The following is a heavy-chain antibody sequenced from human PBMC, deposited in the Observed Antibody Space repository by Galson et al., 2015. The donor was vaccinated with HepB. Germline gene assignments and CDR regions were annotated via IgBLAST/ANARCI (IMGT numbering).Heavy chain of an antibody. CDR2: ISWNSGSI. V-gene: IGHV3-9*01. Sequence: SLRLSCAASGFIFDDYAMHWVRQAPGKGLEWVSGISWNSGSIDYADSVKGRFTISRDNAKNSLYLQMNSLRAEDTALYFCAKSVRSAYYDRENDAFDIWGQGTMVTVSS. CDR1: GFIFDDYA. J-gene: IGHJ3*02. CDR3: AKSVRSAYYDRENDAFDI. D-gene: IGHD3-22*01.